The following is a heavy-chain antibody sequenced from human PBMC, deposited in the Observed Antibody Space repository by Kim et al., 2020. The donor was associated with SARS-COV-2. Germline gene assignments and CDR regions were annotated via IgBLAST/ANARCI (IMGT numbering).Heavy chain of an antibody. CDR3: ARDRFGARRYFDY. V-gene: IGHV3-7*04. D-gene: IGHD3-3*01. J-gene: IGHJ4*02. Sequence: YVDSVKGRFTISRDNAKNSLYLQMNSLRAEDTAVYYCARDRFGARRYFDYWGQGTLVTVSS.